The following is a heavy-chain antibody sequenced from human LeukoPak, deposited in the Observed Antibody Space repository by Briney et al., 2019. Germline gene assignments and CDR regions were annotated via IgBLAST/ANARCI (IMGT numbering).Heavy chain of an antibody. CDR2: ISSSSSTI. J-gene: IGHJ5*02. Sequence: PGGSLRLSCAASGFTFSSYSMNWVRQAPGKGLEWVSYISSSSSTIYYADSVKGRFTISRDNAKNSLYLQMNSLRAEDTALYYCAKDITSVYWNYAWFDPWGQGTLVTVSS. D-gene: IGHD1-7*01. CDR1: GFTFSSYS. V-gene: IGHV3-48*01. CDR3: AKDITSVYWNYAWFDP.